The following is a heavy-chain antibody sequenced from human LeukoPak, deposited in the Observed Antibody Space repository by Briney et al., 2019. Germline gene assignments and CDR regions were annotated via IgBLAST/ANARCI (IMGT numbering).Heavy chain of an antibody. Sequence: GGSLRLSCAASGFTFSGYSMNWVRQAPGKGLEWVANIKQDGSDKYYVDSVKGRFTISRDNAKNSLYLQMNSLRAEDTAVYYCASRRCSSTSCYRYYYMDVWGKGTTVTVSS. J-gene: IGHJ6*03. V-gene: IGHV3-7*01. CDR3: ASRRCSSTSCYRYYYMDV. D-gene: IGHD2-2*01. CDR2: IKQDGSDK. CDR1: GFTFSGYS.